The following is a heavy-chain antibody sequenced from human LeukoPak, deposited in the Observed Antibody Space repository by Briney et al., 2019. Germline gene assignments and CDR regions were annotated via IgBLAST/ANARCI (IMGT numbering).Heavy chain of an antibody. Sequence: GGSLRLSCAASGFTFSSYGMHWVRQAPGKGLEWVAVISYDGSNKYYADSVKGRFTISRDNSKDTLYLQMNSLRAEDMAVYYCAKDRRSSGWLDWFDPWGQGTLVTVSS. D-gene: IGHD6-19*01. CDR1: GFTFSSYG. CDR3: AKDRRSSGWLDWFDP. J-gene: IGHJ5*02. V-gene: IGHV3-30*18. CDR2: ISYDGSNK.